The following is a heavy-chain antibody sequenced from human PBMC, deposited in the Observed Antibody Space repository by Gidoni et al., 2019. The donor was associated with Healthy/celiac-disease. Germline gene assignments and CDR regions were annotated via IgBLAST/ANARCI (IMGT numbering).Heavy chain of an antibody. CDR2: IRSKAYGGTT. D-gene: IGHD3-22*01. CDR3: TGYYYDSSGYYFDY. J-gene: IGHJ4*02. CDR1: GFTFGDYA. V-gene: IGHV3-49*05. Sequence: EVQLVESGGGLVKPGRSLRLSCTASGFTFGDYAMSWFRQAPGKGLEWVGFIRSKAYGGTTEYAASVKGRFTISRDDSKSIAYLQMNSLKTEDTAVYYCTGYYYDSSGYYFDYWGQGTLVTVSS.